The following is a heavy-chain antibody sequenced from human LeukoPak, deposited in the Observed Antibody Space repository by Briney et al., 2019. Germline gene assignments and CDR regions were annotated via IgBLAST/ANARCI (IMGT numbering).Heavy chain of an antibody. J-gene: IGHJ4*02. D-gene: IGHD6-19*01. CDR1: GFTFTDYH. CDR3: AGGRDTAVAGPGGYFDY. V-gene: IGHV3-11*01. Sequence: GGSLRLSCAAFGFTFTDYHMSWIRQAPGKGLECVSYISPGGGSKYFADSVRGRFTISRDNTKNSLYLQMNSLTAEDTAVYYCAGGRDTAVAGPGGYFDYWAQGTLVTVSS. CDR2: ISPGGGSK.